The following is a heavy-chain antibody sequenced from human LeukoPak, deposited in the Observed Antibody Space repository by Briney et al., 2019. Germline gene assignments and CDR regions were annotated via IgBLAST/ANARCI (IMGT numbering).Heavy chain of an antibody. CDR3: ARERLTYYDILTGYPLGYFDY. Sequence: GGSLRLSCAASDFIFSNYVMHWIRQAPGKGLEWVANIKQDGSEKYYVDSVKGRFTISRDNAKNSLYLQMNSLRAEDTAVYYCARERLTYYDILTGYPLGYFDYWGQGTLVTVSS. J-gene: IGHJ4*02. V-gene: IGHV3-7*03. CDR2: IKQDGSEK. D-gene: IGHD3-9*01. CDR1: DFIFSNYV.